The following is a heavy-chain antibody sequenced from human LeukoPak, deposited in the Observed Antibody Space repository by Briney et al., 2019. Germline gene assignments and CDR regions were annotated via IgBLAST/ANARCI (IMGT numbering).Heavy chain of an antibody. CDR1: GGTFSGYA. CDR3: ARHSGSYQVYDY. Sequence: SVKVSCKASGGTFSGYAISWVRQAPGQGLEWMGGIIPIFGTANYAQKFQGRVTITTDESTSTAYMELSSLRSEDTAVYYCARHSGSYQVYDYWGQGTLVTVSS. D-gene: IGHD1-26*01. J-gene: IGHJ4*02. V-gene: IGHV1-69*05. CDR2: IIPIFGTA.